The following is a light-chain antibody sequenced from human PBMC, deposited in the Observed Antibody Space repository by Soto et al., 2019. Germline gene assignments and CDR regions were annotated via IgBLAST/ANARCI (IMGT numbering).Light chain of an antibody. CDR2: DVS. CDR3: CSYAGRYILV. CDR1: SSDVGGYDY. V-gene: IGLV2-11*01. J-gene: IGLJ2*01. Sequence: QSALTQPRSVSGSPGQSVTISCTGTSSDVGGYDYVSWYQQHPGKAPKVIIYDVSKRPSGVPDRFSGSKSGNTACLTISGLQTEDESDYYCCSYAGRYILVFGGGTKVTVL.